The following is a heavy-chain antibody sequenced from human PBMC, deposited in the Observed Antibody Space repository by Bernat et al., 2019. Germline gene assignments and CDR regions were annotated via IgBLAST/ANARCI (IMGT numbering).Heavy chain of an antibody. V-gene: IGHV3-48*03. Sequence: EVQLVESGGGLVQPGGSLRLSCAASGFTFSSYEMNWVRQAPGKGLEWVSYISTSASTIYYADSVKGRFTISRDNAKNSLYLQMNSLRAEDTAVYYCARTYCSGGRCYFGAFDIWGRGTMVTVSS. CDR2: ISTSASTI. D-gene: IGHD2-15*01. CDR3: ARTYCSGGRCYFGAFDI. CDR1: GFTFSSYE. J-gene: IGHJ3*02.